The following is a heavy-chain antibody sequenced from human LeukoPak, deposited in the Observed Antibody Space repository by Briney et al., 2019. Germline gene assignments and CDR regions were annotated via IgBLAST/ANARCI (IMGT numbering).Heavy chain of an antibody. D-gene: IGHD2-15*01. Sequence: SETLSLTCTVSGYSISSGYYWGWIRQPPGKGLEWIGSIYYSGSTYYNPSLKSRVTISVDTSKNQFSLKLSSVTAADTAVYYCARTMEGYCSGGSCYQYSYYMDVWGKGTTVTVSS. CDR1: GYSISSGYY. J-gene: IGHJ6*03. CDR3: ARTMEGYCSGGSCYQYSYYMDV. V-gene: IGHV4-38-2*02. CDR2: IYYSGST.